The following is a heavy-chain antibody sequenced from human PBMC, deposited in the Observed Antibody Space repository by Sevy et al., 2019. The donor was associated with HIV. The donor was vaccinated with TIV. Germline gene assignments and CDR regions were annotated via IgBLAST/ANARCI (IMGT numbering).Heavy chain of an antibody. V-gene: IGHV3-43*01. CDR3: AKDIPGYSGFDH. D-gene: IGHD3-10*01. CDR2: LSWDAKKT. J-gene: IGHJ4*02. CDR1: GFTFDDYT. Sequence: GGSLRLSCAASGFTFDDYTMHWVRRVPGKGLEWVSRLSWDAKKTDYADSVEGRFTVSRDNRKNSLYLQMNSLRSEDTALYYCAKDIPGYSGFDHWGQGTLVTVSS.